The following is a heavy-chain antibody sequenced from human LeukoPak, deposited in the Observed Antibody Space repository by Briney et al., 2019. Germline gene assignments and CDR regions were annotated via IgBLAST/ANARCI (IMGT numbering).Heavy chain of an antibody. D-gene: IGHD1-26*01. CDR2: IKNDGSEQ. J-gene: IGHJ6*03. V-gene: IGHV3-7*01. Sequence: PWGSLRLSCEASGFTFSSYWMTWVRQAPGKGLEWVASIKNDGSEQPYLDSVKGRFTISRDNAKNSLYLQMNSLRTEDTAVYYCARDGPLVTRKYHYYYYMDVWGNGTTVTVSS. CDR1: GFTFSSYW. CDR3: ARDGPLVTRKYHYYYYMDV.